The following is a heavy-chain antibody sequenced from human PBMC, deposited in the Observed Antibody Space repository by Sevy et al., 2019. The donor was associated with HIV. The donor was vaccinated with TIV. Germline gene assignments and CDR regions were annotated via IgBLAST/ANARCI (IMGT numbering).Heavy chain of an antibody. D-gene: IGHD2-8*01. CDR3: AGEGCTRPHDY. Sequence: GGSLRLSCAASGFAFYDYSMSWIRQAPGKGLGWVATLSFGCGKINYADSVKGRFTISRDNSKNSFYLQMDSLRVEDTAVYYCAGEGCTRPHDYWGQGTRVTVSS. J-gene: IGHJ4*02. CDR2: LSFGCGKI. V-gene: IGHV3-23*01. CDR1: GFAFYDYS.